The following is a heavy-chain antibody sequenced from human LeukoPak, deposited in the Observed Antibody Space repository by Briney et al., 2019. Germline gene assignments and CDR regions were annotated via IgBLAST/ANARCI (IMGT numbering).Heavy chain of an antibody. CDR3: ARGPMD. Sequence: GGSLRLSCVVTGLTFRSYWVSWVRQAPGKGPEWVATINPDGSEKYYVDSVKGRFTISRDNAKNSLYLQMNSLRAEDTAIYYCARGPMDWGQGSLVSVSS. V-gene: IGHV3-7*01. CDR1: GLTFRSYW. CDR2: INPDGSEK. D-gene: IGHD2-8*01. J-gene: IGHJ4*02.